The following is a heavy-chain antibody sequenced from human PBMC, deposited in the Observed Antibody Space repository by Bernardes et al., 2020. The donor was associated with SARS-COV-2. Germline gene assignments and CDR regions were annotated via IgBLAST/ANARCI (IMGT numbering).Heavy chain of an antibody. D-gene: IGHD3-22*01. V-gene: IGHV3-13*05. CDR3: ARGARDYSDSSGYFSPPFDY. J-gene: IGHJ4*02. CDR1: GFTFSSYD. Sequence: GSLRLSCAASGFTFSSYDMHWVRQGIGKGLEWVSGIGSAGDPYYPGSVKGRFTISRENAKNSLFLQMNSLRAGDTAVYYCARGARDYSDSSGYFSPPFDYWGQGVLVTVSS. CDR2: IGSAGDP.